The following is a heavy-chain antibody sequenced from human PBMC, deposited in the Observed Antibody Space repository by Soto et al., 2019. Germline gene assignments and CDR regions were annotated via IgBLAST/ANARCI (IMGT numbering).Heavy chain of an antibody. J-gene: IGHJ5*02. D-gene: IGHD1-26*01. CDR3: ARDSRIVGATTPAYNWFDP. CDR1: GGTFSSYA. V-gene: IGHV1-69*01. CDR2: IIPIFGTA. Sequence: QVQLVQSGAEVKKPGSSVRVSCKASGGTFSSYAISWVRQAPGQGLEWMGGIIPIFGTANYAQKFQGRVTINADESTSTAYMELSSLRSEDTAVYYCARDSRIVGATTPAYNWFDPWGQGTLVTVSS.